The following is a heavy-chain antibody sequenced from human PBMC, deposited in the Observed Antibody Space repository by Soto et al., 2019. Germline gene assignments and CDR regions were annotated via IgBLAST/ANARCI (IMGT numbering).Heavy chain of an antibody. V-gene: IGHV1-18*01. Sequence: QVQLVQSGAEVMKPGASVKVSCKASGYTFTNYHITWVRQAPGQGLEWMGRVSAHDGHTNYAQKFQGRVTMTTDTSTSTAYMELRSLRSDDTAVYYCARGDWYFDYWVQGTLVTVSS. CDR2: VSAHDGHT. CDR1: GYTFTNYH. CDR3: ARGDWYFDY. D-gene: IGHD2-21*01. J-gene: IGHJ4*02.